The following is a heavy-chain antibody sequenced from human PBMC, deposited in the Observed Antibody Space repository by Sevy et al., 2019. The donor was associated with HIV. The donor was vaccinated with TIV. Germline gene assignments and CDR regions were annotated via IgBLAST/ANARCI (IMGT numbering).Heavy chain of an antibody. V-gene: IGHV3-21*01. D-gene: IGHD2-15*01. CDR2: ISSSSTYI. Sequence: GGSLRLSCAASGFTIRTYNMNWVRQAPGKGLEWVSSISSSSTYIYYAHSVKGRFTISRDNAKNSLYLQMSRLRAEDTAVYYCARDLVIPATTDYFYYGMDVWGQGTTVTVSS. CDR1: GFTIRTYN. J-gene: IGHJ6*02. CDR3: ARDLVIPATTDYFYYGMDV.